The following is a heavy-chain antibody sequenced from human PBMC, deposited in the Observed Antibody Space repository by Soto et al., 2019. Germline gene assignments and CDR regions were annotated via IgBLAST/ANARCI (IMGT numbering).Heavy chain of an antibody. CDR1: GGSISSYY. CDR3: ATSRYDFWSGYYSYYFDY. CDR2: IYYSGST. Sequence: SETLSLTCTVSGGSISSYYWSWIRQPPGKGLEWIGYIYYSGSTNYNPSLKSRVTISVDTSKNQFSLKLSSVTAADTAVYYCATSRYDFWSGYYSYYFDYWGQGTLVTDSS. V-gene: IGHV4-59*01. J-gene: IGHJ4*02. D-gene: IGHD3-3*01.